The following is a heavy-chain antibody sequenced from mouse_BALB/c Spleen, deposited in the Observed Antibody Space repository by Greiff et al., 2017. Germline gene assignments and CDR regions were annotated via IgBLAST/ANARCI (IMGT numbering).Heavy chain of an antibody. Sequence: EVKLMESGGGLVQPGGSLRLSCATSGFTFTDYYMSWVRQPPGKALEWLGFIRNKANGYTTEYSASVKGRFTISRDNSQSILYLQMNTLRAEDSATYYCARDGNYSAWFAYWGQGTLVTVSA. CDR3: ARDGNYSAWFAY. V-gene: IGHV7-3*02. J-gene: IGHJ3*01. D-gene: IGHD2-1*01. CDR1: GFTFTDYY. CDR2: IRNKANGYTT.